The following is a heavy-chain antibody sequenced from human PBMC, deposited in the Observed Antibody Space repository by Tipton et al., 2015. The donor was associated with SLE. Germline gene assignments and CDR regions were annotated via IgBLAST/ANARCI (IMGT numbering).Heavy chain of an antibody. Sequence: QLVQSGAEVKKPGSSVKVSCKASGGTFSSYAISWVRQAPGQGLEWMGGIIPIFGTANYAQKFQGRVTITADESTSTAYMELSSLRSEDTAGYYCARAGEGGSPASYYYYGMDVWGQGTTVTVSS. CDR3: ARAGEGGSPASYYYYGMDV. D-gene: IGHD2-15*01. CDR2: IIPIFGTA. V-gene: IGHV1-69*01. CDR1: GGTFSSYA. J-gene: IGHJ6*02.